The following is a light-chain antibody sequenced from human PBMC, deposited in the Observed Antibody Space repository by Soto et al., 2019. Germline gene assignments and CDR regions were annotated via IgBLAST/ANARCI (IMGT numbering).Light chain of an antibody. Sequence: AIQMTQSPSSLSASVGDRVTITCRASQGIRSDLGWYQQKPGKAPKLLIYAAPTLQSGVPSRFSGSGSGTDFTLTIGGLQPEDFATYYCLQDYDYPLTFGGGAKVDIK. CDR1: QGIRSD. J-gene: IGKJ4*01. CDR2: AAP. V-gene: IGKV1-6*01. CDR3: LQDYDYPLT.